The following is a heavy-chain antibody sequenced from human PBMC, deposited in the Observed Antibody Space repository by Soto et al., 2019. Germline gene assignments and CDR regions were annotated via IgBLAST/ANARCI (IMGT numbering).Heavy chain of an antibody. J-gene: IGHJ4*02. CDR1: GFTFSSYG. V-gene: IGHV3-30*18. CDR2: ISYDGSNK. CDR3: AKVFRPYSSGWPFDY. Sequence: QVQLVESGGGVVQPGRSLRLSCAASGFTFSSYGMHWVRQAPGKGLEWVAVISYDGSNKYYADSVKGRFTISRDNSKNTLYLQMNSLRAEDTAVYYCAKVFRPYSSGWPFDYWGQGTLVTASS. D-gene: IGHD6-19*01.